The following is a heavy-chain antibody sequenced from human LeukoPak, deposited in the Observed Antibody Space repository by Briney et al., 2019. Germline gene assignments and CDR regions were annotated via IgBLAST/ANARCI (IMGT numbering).Heavy chain of an antibody. D-gene: IGHD6-13*01. J-gene: IGHJ4*02. CDR2: ISSSGSTI. V-gene: IGHV3-48*03. CDR3: AREEQQLAPIDY. Sequence: PGGSLRLSCAASGFTFSSYEMNWVRQAPGKGLEWVSYISSSGSTIYYADSVKGRFTISRDNAKNSLYLQMNSLRAEDTAVYYCAREEQQLAPIDYWGQGTLVTVSS. CDR1: GFTFSSYE.